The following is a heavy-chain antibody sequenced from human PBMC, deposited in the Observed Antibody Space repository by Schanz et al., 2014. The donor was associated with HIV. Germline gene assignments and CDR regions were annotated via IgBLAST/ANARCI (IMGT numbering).Heavy chain of an antibody. D-gene: IGHD3-16*01. CDR1: GGTFNTLA. CDR2: NIPIVGPS. Sequence: QVQLVQSGAEVKKPGSSVRVSCKASGGTFNTLAFSWVRQAPGQGLEWMGSNIPIVGPSNYAQKFQGRLTISADELTTAVYMELSSLRFEDTAIYYGASPATRLRLGGGMDVWGQGTAVTVSS. V-gene: IGHV1-69*18. J-gene: IGHJ6*02. CDR3: ASPATRLRLGGGMDV.